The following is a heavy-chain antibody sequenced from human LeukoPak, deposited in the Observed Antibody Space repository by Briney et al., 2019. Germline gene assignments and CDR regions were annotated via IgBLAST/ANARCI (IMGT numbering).Heavy chain of an antibody. CDR1: GFTFSGYA. J-gene: IGHJ3*02. CDR3: AKYEGDYYDSSGYHTGAFDI. CDR2: ISGSGGST. V-gene: IGHV3-23*01. D-gene: IGHD3-22*01. Sequence: GGSLRLSCAASGFTFSGYAMSWVRQAPGKGLEWVSAISGSGGSTYYADSVKGWFTISRDTSTNTLYLQMNSLRAEDTAVYYCAKYEGDYYDSSGYHTGAFDIWGQGTMVTVSS.